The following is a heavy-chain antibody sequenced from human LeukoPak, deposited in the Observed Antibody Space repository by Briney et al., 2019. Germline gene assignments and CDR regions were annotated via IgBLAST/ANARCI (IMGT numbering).Heavy chain of an antibody. V-gene: IGHV1-18*01. CDR1: GYTFTRYG. D-gene: IGHD6-13*01. CDR3: ATKGGSSSWFDNWFDP. J-gene: IGHJ5*02. CDR2: ISAYNGNT. Sequence: ASVNVSCKASGYTFTRYGITWVRQAPGQGLEWLGWISAYNGNTNYAQELQGRVTMTTDTSTSTAYMELRSLRSDDTAIYYCATKGGSSSWFDNWFDPWGQGTLVTVSS.